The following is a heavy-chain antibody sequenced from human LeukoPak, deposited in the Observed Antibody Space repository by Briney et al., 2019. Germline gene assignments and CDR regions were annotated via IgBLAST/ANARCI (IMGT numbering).Heavy chain of an antibody. J-gene: IGHJ4*02. CDR2: VSGGGHNT. Sequence: PGGSLRLFCVASGFTFSSYAMSWVRQAPGKGLEWVSVVSGGGHNTYYADSVKGRFTMSRDNSKRTVYLQMNSLRAEDTAVYYCAKDRSSWYYPFDSWGQGTLVTVSS. CDR3: AKDRSSWYYPFDS. D-gene: IGHD3-3*01. CDR1: GFTFSSYA. V-gene: IGHV3-23*01.